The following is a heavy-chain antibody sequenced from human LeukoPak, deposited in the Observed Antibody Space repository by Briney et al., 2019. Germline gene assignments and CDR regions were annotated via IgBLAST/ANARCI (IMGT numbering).Heavy chain of an antibody. V-gene: IGHV5-10-1*01. CDR3: ARLRDGSIDY. Sequence: GESLKIFCKGFGYNFTSYWISWVRQMPGKGLEWMGRVDPSDSYTNYSPSFQGHVTISADKSITTAYLQWSSLEASDTAMYYCARLRDGSIDYWGQGTLVTVSS. J-gene: IGHJ4*02. CDR2: VDPSDSYT. CDR1: GYNFTSYW.